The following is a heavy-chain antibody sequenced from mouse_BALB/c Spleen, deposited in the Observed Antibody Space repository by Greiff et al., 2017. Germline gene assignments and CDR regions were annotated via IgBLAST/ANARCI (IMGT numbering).Heavy chain of an antibody. Sequence: EVQGVESGGGLVKPGGSLKLSCAASGFTFSSYAMSWVRQTPEKRLEWVASISSGGSTYYPDSVKGRFTISRDNARNILYLQMSSLRSEDTAMYYCARGQLWYFDVWGAGTTVTVSS. CDR2: ISSGGST. V-gene: IGHV5-6-5*01. J-gene: IGHJ1*01. CDR3: ARGQLWYFDV. D-gene: IGHD4-1*02. CDR1: GFTFSSYA.